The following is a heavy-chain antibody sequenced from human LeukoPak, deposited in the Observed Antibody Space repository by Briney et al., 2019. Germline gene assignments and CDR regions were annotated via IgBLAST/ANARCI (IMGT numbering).Heavy chain of an antibody. CDR1: GFTFSSYA. CDR3: AKPRNGYCSSTSCYELLDY. Sequence: GGSLRLSCAASGFTFSSYAMSWVRQAPGKGLEWVSAISGSGGSTYYADSVKGRFTISRDNSKNTLYLQMNSLRAEDTAVYYCAKPRNGYCSSTSCYELLDYWGQGTLVTVSS. CDR2: ISGSGGST. D-gene: IGHD2-2*01. J-gene: IGHJ4*02. V-gene: IGHV3-23*01.